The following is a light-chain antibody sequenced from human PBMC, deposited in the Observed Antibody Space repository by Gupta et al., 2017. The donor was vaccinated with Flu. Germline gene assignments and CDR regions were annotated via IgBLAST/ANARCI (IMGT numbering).Light chain of an antibody. V-gene: IGLV3-1*01. Sequence: SYDLTQPPSVSVSPRQTASITCSGDNLGDKYVCWYQQKPGQSPVLVIYQDNKRPSGIPERFSGSNSGNTATLTISGTQAMEEADYYCQAWDTSTYYVFGTGTKVTVL. CDR2: QDN. CDR3: QAWDTSTYYV. CDR1: NLGDKY. J-gene: IGLJ1*01.